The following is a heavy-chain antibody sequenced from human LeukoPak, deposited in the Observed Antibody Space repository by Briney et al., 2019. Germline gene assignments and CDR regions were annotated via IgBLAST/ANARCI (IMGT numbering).Heavy chain of an antibody. CDR3: AKHGYYYYYNMDV. Sequence: GSLRLSCAASAFTFSSYAMSWVRQAPGKGLDRVSGISGSGGSKYYADSVKGRFTISRDNSKNTLYLQMNSLRAEDTAVYFCAKHGYYYYYNMDVWGKGTTVTVSS. CDR1: AFTFSSYA. CDR2: ISGSGGSK. J-gene: IGHJ6*04. V-gene: IGHV3-23*01.